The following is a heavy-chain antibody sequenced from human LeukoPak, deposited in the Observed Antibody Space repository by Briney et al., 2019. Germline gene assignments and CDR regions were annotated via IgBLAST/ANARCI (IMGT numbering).Heavy chain of an antibody. CDR2: ISSSGSMI. CDR1: GFTFSTYS. Sequence: GGSLRLSCAASGFTFSTYSMNWVRQVPGKGLEWVSHISSSGSMIWYADFVKGRFTISRDSAKNSLYLQMNSLRAEDTAVYYCARDPESNWGWDLDYWGQGTLVTVSS. V-gene: IGHV3-48*01. CDR3: ARDPESNWGWDLDY. J-gene: IGHJ4*02. D-gene: IGHD7-27*01.